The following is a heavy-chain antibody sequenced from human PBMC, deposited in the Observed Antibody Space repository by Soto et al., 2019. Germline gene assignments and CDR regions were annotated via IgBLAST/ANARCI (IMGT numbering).Heavy chain of an antibody. J-gene: IGHJ6*02. V-gene: IGHV4-59*12. CDR1: GASISSYY. D-gene: IGHD3-22*01. Sequence: KTSETLSLTCTVSGASISSYYWSWIRQPPGKGLEWIGYIFYRGSTNYNPSLKSRVTISVDTSKNQFSLKLSSVTAADTAVYYCARKRYDSSGYYPTYYYYYGMDVWGQGTTVTVSS. CDR3: ARKRYDSSGYYPTYYYYYGMDV. CDR2: IFYRGST.